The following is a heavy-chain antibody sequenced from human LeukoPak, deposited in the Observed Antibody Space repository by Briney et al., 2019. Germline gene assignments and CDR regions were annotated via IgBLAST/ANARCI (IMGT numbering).Heavy chain of an antibody. CDR1: GFTFSSYA. CDR2: IGGSGGST. J-gene: IGHJ4*02. V-gene: IGHV3-23*01. D-gene: IGHD3-22*01. CDR3: AKDIVVVTHGDY. Sequence: GSLRLSCAASGFTFSSYALSWVRQAPGKGLEWVSAIGGSGGSTYYADSVKGRFTISRDNSKNTLYLQMNSLRAEDAAVYYCAKDIVVVTHGDYWGQGTLVTVSS.